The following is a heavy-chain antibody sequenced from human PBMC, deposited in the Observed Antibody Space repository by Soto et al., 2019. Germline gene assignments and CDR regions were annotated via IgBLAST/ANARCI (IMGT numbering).Heavy chain of an antibody. CDR3: VSQRTSVLTQAYFDY. CDR2: VYHRGRS. Sequence: SETLSLTCTVSGGSVSNSNYYWGWIRQSPGKGLEWIGSVYHRGRSYSKSSVKRGVTISVYTSKNQFSLNLNSVTASDTAVYFCVSQRTSVLTQAYFDYWGPGALVTVSS. CDR1: GGSVSNSNYY. D-gene: IGHD2-8*01. V-gene: IGHV4-39*01. J-gene: IGHJ4*02.